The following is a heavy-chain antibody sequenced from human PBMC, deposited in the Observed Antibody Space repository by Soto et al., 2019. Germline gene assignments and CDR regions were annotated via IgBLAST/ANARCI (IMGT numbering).Heavy chain of an antibody. D-gene: IGHD1-26*01. J-gene: IGHJ4*02. CDR1: GFTFGDYA. Sequence: EVQLVESGGGLVQPGRSLRLSCTASGFTFGDYAMSWVRQAPGKGLEWVGFIRSKAYGGTTEYAASVKGRFTISRDDSKSIAYLQMNSLKTEDTAVYYCTYPLYSGSYVDWGQGTLVTVSS. CDR3: TYPLYSGSYVD. CDR2: IRSKAYGGTT. V-gene: IGHV3-49*04.